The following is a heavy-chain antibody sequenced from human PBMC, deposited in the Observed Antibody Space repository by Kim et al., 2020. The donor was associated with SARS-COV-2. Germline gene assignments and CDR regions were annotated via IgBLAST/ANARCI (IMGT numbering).Heavy chain of an antibody. J-gene: IGHJ6*02. Sequence: ADSGKGLFPIARDNAKNSLYLQMNSLRAEDTALYYCAKDSGMVREDYGMDVWGQGTTVTVSS. CDR3: AKDSGMVREDYGMDV. V-gene: IGHV3-9*01. D-gene: IGHD3-10*01.